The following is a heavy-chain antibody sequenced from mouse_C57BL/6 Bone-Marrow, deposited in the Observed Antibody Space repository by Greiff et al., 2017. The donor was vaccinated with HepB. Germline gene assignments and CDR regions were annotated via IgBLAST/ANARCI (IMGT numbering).Heavy chain of an antibody. CDR1: GFTFSSYG. V-gene: IGHV5-6*02. J-gene: IGHJ4*01. D-gene: IGHD1-1*01. Sequence: EVKLVESGGDLVKPGGSLKLSCAASGFTFSSYGMPWVRQTPDKRLEWVATISSGGSYTYYPDSVKGRFTISRDNAKNTLYLQMSSLKSEDTAMYFCASPLITTVVAFYAMDYWGRGNAVTVSS. CDR2: ISSGGSYT. CDR3: ASPLITTVVAFYAMDY.